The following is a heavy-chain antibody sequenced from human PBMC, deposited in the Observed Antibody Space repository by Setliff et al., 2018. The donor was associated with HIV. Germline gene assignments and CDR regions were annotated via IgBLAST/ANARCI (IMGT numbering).Heavy chain of an antibody. CDR1: DYTFINYG. J-gene: IGHJ4*02. CDR3: AEGAGSYFDY. V-gene: IGHV1-69*13. CDR2: IIPIFGTS. Sequence: GASVKVSCKASDYTFINYGISWVRQAPGQGLEWMGGIIPIFGTSNYAQKFQGRVTITADESTSTAYMELSSLRFEDTAVYYCAEGAGSYFDYWGQGTLVTVSS. D-gene: IGHD1-26*01.